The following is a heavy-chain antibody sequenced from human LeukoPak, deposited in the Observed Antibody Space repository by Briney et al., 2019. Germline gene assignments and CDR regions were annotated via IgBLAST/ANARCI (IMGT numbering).Heavy chain of an antibody. Sequence: GGSLRLSCAASGFTFGSYGMHWVRQAPGKGLEWVSSISSSSSYIYYADSVKGRFTISRDNAKNSLYLQMNSLRAEDTAVYYCARSGRGGAFDIWGQGTMVTVSS. D-gene: IGHD1-26*01. CDR2: ISSSSSYI. V-gene: IGHV3-21*01. J-gene: IGHJ3*02. CDR3: ARSGRGGAFDI. CDR1: GFTFGSYG.